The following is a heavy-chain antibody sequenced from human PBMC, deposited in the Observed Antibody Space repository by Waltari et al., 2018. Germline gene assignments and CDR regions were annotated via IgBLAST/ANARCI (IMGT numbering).Heavy chain of an antibody. CDR1: GFTFGTYS. Sequence: EVQLLESGGGLVTPGGSLRLSCEASGFTFGTYSLNWVRQAPGKGLGGVSSISPDSSYIYYAGSVKGRFTSSRDNAKNALYVQMSSLRAEDTAVYYWARVSGRLERYSDLDYWGQGTLVTVSS. D-gene: IGHD1-1*01. J-gene: IGHJ4*02. CDR2: ISPDSSYI. CDR3: ARVSGRLERYSDLDY. V-gene: IGHV3-21*01.